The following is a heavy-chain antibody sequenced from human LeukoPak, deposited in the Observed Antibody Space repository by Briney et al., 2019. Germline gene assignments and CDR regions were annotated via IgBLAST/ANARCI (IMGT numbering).Heavy chain of an antibody. CDR2: ISNSGGST. CDR1: GFTFSSYA. J-gene: IGHJ4*02. Sequence: GGSLRLSCAVSGFTFSSYAMSWVRQVPGKGLEWVSGISNSGGSTNDADSVKGRFTISRDNSKKTLYLQMNSLRAEDTAVYYCAKGVLMGDDAGLFDYWGQGTLVTVSS. V-gene: IGHV3-23*01. D-gene: IGHD3-16*01. CDR3: AKGVLMGDDAGLFDY.